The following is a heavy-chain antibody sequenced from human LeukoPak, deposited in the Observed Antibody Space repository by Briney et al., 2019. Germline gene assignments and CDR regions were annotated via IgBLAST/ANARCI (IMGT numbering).Heavy chain of an antibody. V-gene: IGHV3-74*01. CDR3: ATGPYSAFGM. CDR1: GFIFTDFW. D-gene: IGHD2-21*01. Sequence: GGSLRLSCAASGFIFTDFWMHWIRQAPGGGLVWVSRVKGDGISTLYADSVKGRFTISRANAKNTLYLQMNNLRADDTALYYCATGPYSAFGMWGQGAMVTVSS. J-gene: IGHJ3*02. CDR2: VKGDGIST.